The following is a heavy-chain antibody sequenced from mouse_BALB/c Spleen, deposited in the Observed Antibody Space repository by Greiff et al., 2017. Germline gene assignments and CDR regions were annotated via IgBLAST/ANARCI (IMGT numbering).Heavy chain of an antibody. CDR1: GFSLTSYG. CDR2: IWSGGST. Sequence: VQLQQSGPGLVQPSQSLSITCTVSGFSLTSYGVHWVRQSPGKGLEWLGVIWSGGSTDCNAAFISRLSISKDNSKSQVFFKMNSLQADDTAIYYCARRGYYGYEFDYWGQGTTLTVSS. J-gene: IGHJ2*01. D-gene: IGHD1-2*01. V-gene: IGHV2-4-1*01. CDR3: ARRGYYGYEFDY.